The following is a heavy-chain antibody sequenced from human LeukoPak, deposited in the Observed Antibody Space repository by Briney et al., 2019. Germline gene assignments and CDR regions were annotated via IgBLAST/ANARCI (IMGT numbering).Heavy chain of an antibody. CDR2: MNPNSGNT. V-gene: IGHV1-8*01. CDR3: ARGTRFSSSWYRLFDY. J-gene: IGHJ4*02. CDR1: GYTFTSYD. Sequence: ASVKLSCKASGYTFTSYDINWVRQATGQGLEWMGWMNPNSGNTGYAQQSQGRVTMTRTTSIRTAYMELSSRRSEDTAVYYYARGTRFSSSWYRLFDYWGQGTLVTVSS. D-gene: IGHD6-13*01.